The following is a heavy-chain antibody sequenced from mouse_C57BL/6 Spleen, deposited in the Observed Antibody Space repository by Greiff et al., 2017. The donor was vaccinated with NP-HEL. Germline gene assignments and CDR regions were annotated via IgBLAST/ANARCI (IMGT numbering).Heavy chain of an antibody. J-gene: IGHJ4*01. Sequence: QVQLQQSGAELVRPGASVKLSCKASGYTFTDYYINWVKQRPGQGLEWIARIYPGSGNTYYNEKFKGKATLTAEKSSSTAYMQLSSLTSEDSAVYFCARWTDYYGSSYDAMDYWGQGTSVTVSS. CDR1: GYTFTDYY. V-gene: IGHV1-76*01. D-gene: IGHD1-1*01. CDR3: ARWTDYYGSSYDAMDY. CDR2: IYPGSGNT.